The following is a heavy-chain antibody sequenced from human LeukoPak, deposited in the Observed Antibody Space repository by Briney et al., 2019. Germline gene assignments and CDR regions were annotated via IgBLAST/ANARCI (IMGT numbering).Heavy chain of an antibody. CDR3: ARVNLRGSNYNWFDP. J-gene: IGHJ5*02. CDR2: ITPVINTA. V-gene: IGHV1-69*08. CDR1: GGTFLSHT. D-gene: IGHD3-10*01. Sequence: SVKVSCKTSGGTFLSHTFSWVRQAPGQGLEWMGKITPVINTANYAQTFQGRVSIYADKSTTTVYMDLSGLRPDDTAVYYCARVNLRGSNYNWFDPWGQGARVTVSS.